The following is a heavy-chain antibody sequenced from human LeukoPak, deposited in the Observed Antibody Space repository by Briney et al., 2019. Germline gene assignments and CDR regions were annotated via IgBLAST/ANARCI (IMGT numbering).Heavy chain of an antibody. CDR1: GYTLTELS. CDR2: FDPEDGET. Sequence: GASVKVSCKVSGYTLTELSMHWVRQAPGKGLEWMGGFDPEDGETIYAQKFQGRVTMTEDTSTDTAYMELSSLRSEDTAVYYCATESGYRKRKVVTGYWGQGTLVTVSS. V-gene: IGHV1-24*01. CDR3: ATESGYRKRKVVTGY. D-gene: IGHD2-21*02. J-gene: IGHJ4*02.